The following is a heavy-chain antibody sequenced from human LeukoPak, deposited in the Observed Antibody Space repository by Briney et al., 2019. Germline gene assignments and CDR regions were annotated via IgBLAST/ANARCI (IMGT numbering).Heavy chain of an antibody. D-gene: IGHD3-3*01. V-gene: IGHV3-30*18. CDR2: ISYDGSNK. CDR3: AKEYYDFWSGYHGPLNY. CDR1: GFTFSSYG. Sequence: PGGSLRLSCAASGFTFSSYGIHWVRQAPGKGLEWVAVISYDGSNKYYADSVKGRFTISRDNSKNTLYLQMNSLRAEDTAVYYCAKEYYDFWSGYHGPLNYWGQGTLVTVSS. J-gene: IGHJ4*02.